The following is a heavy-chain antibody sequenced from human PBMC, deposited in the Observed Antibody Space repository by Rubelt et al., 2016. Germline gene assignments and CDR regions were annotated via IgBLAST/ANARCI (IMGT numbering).Heavy chain of an antibody. Sequence: QVTLKESGPALVRPTQTLTLTCTFSGFSLSDDGMCVSWIRQPPGKALEWLARIDWDDDEYFAASLTTRLTISKDTSKNQMVLRRTNMDPVDTATYYCARSPLTSVIPGAFDYWGQGTLVTVSS. CDR3: ARSPLTSVIPGAFDY. CDR1: GFSLSDDGMC. V-gene: IGHV2-70*15. D-gene: IGHD4-17*01. CDR2: IDWDDDE. J-gene: IGHJ4*02.